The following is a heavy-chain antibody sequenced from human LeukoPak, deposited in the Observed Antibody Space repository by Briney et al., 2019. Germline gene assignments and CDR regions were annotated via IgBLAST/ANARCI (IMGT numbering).Heavy chain of an antibody. CDR2: THYRSKWYN. CDR3: ARDFGTTGWHTFDY. Sequence: SQTLSLTCVVSGDSVSSKNGAWNWIRQSPSRGLERLGRTHYRSKWYNDYAESMEGRMTISQDTSKNQYSLHLNSVTPDDTAVYYCARDFGTTGWHTFDYWGQGTLVTVSS. V-gene: IGHV6-1*01. CDR1: GDSVSSKNGA. D-gene: IGHD6-19*01. J-gene: IGHJ4*02.